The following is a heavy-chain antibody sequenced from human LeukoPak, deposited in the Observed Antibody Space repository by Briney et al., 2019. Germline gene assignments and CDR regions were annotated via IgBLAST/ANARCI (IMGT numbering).Heavy chain of an antibody. V-gene: IGHV2-5*02. CDR3: GHFQQHGTYRFDY. CDR1: GSSLDTDAVA. J-gene: IGHJ4*02. CDR2: IYWDDTK. Sequence: SGPTLVRPTQPVTLTCTFSGSSLDTDAVAVCCIRQSPRKALAWLALIYWDDTKVYSPSLSSRLTITKDTSKSHVFLTMTNMDPVDTATYYCGHFQQHGTYRFDYWGQGTLVTVSS. D-gene: IGHD1/OR15-1a*01.